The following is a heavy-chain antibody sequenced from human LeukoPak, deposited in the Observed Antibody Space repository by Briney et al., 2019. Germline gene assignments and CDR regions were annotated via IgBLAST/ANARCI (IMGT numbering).Heavy chain of an antibody. Sequence: SQTLSLTCAVSGGSISIGGYSWSWIRQPPGKGLEWIGYIYHSGSTYYNPSLKSRVTISVDRSKNQFSLKLSSVTAADTAVYYCARVFSRSGYYLFDYWGQGTLVTVSS. CDR3: ARVFSRSGYYLFDY. J-gene: IGHJ4*02. V-gene: IGHV4-30-2*01. CDR1: GGSISIGGYS. D-gene: IGHD3-22*01. CDR2: IYHSGST.